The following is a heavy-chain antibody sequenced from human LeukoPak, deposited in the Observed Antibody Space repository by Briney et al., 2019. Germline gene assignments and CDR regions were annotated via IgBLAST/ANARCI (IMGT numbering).Heavy chain of an antibody. Sequence: GASVKVSCKASGGTFSSYAISWVRQAPGQGLEWMGIINPSGGSTSYAQKFQGRVTMTRDMSTSTVYMELSSLRSEDTAVYYCARMKLYYYDSSGYYYGNWFDPWGQGTLVTVSS. V-gene: IGHV1-46*01. CDR1: GGTFSSYA. CDR2: INPSGGST. J-gene: IGHJ5*02. D-gene: IGHD3-22*01. CDR3: ARMKLYYYDSSGYYYGNWFDP.